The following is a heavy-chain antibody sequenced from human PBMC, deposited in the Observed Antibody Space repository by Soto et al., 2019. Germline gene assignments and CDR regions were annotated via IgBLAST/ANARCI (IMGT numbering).Heavy chain of an antibody. D-gene: IGHD3-22*01. Sequence: SETLSLTCTVSGGSISSSSYYWGWIRQPPGKGLERIGSIYYSGSTYYNPSLKSRVTISVDTSKNQFSLKLSSVTAADTAVYYCARQPRYYYDSSGYRKPLYYYGMDVWGQGTTVTVS. V-gene: IGHV4-39*01. CDR1: GGSISSSSYY. CDR3: ARQPRYYYDSSGYRKPLYYYGMDV. CDR2: IYYSGST. J-gene: IGHJ6*02.